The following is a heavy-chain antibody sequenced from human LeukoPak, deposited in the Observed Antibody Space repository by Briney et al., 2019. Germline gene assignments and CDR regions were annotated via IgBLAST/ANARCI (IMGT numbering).Heavy chain of an antibody. D-gene: IGHD3-9*01. V-gene: IGHV3-74*01. Sequence: GGSLRLSCAASGFTFSSYWMHWVRQAPGKGLVWVSRINSDGSSTSYADSVKGRFTISRDIAKNTLYLQMNSLRAEDTAVYYCATESGQGRYFDWLHDGGYYYYGMDVWGQGTTVTVSS. J-gene: IGHJ6*02. CDR2: INSDGSST. CDR1: GFTFSSYW. CDR3: ATESGQGRYFDWLHDGGYYYYGMDV.